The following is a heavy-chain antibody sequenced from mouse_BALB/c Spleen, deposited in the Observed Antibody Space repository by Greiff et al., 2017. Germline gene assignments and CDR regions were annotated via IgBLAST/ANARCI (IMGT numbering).Heavy chain of an antibody. CDR2: ISSGSSTI. Sequence: EVQLVESGGGLVQPGGSRKLSCAASGFTFSSFGMHWVRQAPEKGLEWVAYISSGSSTIYYADTVKGRFTISRDNPKNTLFLQMTSLRSEDTAMYYCAREGGNYRMDYWGQGTSVTVSS. D-gene: IGHD2-1*01. CDR3: AREGGNYRMDY. J-gene: IGHJ4*01. V-gene: IGHV5-17*02. CDR1: GFTFSSFG.